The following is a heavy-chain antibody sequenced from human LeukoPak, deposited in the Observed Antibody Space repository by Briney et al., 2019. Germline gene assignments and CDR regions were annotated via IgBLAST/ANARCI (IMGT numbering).Heavy chain of an antibody. D-gene: IGHD1-26*01. Sequence: PSETLSLTCTVSGGSISTSNYYWGWIRQPPGKGLEWIGNIFYSGSTYYSPSVKSRVTISLDTSRNQFSLKLNSVTAADTAVYYCAREPWELLITYYFDYWGQGTLVTVSS. V-gene: IGHV4-39*07. J-gene: IGHJ4*01. CDR3: AREPWELLITYYFDY. CDR1: GGSISTSNYY. CDR2: IFYSGST.